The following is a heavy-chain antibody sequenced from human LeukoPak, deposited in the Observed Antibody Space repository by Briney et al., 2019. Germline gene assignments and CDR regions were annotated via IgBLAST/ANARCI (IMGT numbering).Heavy chain of an antibody. CDR1: GFTVSSNY. CDR3: ARGDLFGSGPSPAYFDY. CDR2: IYSGGST. D-gene: IGHD3-10*01. Sequence: PGGSLRLSCAASGFTVSSNYMSWVRQAPGKGLEWGSVIYSGGSTYYADSVKGRFTISRDNSKNTLYLQMNSLRAEDTAVYYCARGDLFGSGPSPAYFDYWGQGTLVTVSS. V-gene: IGHV3-53*01. J-gene: IGHJ4*02.